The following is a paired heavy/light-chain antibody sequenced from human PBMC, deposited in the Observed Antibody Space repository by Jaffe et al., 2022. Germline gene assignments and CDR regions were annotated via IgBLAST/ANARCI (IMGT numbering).Heavy chain of an antibody. CDR2: ISPNSGDT. CDR3: ATSLIVVVVASTPGNAFDI. V-gene: IGHV1-2*06. D-gene: IGHD2-15*01. CDR1: GYTFTDYY. J-gene: IGHJ3*02. Sequence: QVHLVQPGADVKKPGASVKVSCKASGYTFTDYYMHWVRQAPGQGLEWMGRISPNSGDTNYAQKFLGRVTMTRDTSISTAYMELSRLRSDDTAVYYCATSLIVVVVASTPGNAFDIWGQGTMVTVSS.
Light chain of an antibody. CDR1: KLGDKY. Sequence: SYELTQPPSVSVSPGQTASITCSGDKLGDKYACWYQQKPGQSPMLVMYQDTKRPSGIPERFSGSNSGNTATLTISGTQAMDEADYYCQAWDSSTVVFGGGTKLTVL. CDR2: QDT. J-gene: IGLJ2*01. CDR3: QAWDSSTVV. V-gene: IGLV3-1*01.